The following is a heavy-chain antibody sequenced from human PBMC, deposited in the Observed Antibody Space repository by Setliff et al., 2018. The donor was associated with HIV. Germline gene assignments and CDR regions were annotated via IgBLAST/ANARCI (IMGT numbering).Heavy chain of an antibody. V-gene: IGHV1-2*06. CDR2: INPNSGGT. Sequence: ASVKVSCKASGYTFTAYYMHWVRQAPGQGLEWMGRINPNSGGTNYAPKFQGRVTMTRDTSISTAYMELTRLRSDDTAVYYCARAYVTIFGVIIHDYWGQGTLVTVSS. CDR3: ARAYVTIFGVIIHDY. J-gene: IGHJ4*02. CDR1: GYTFTAYY. D-gene: IGHD3-3*01.